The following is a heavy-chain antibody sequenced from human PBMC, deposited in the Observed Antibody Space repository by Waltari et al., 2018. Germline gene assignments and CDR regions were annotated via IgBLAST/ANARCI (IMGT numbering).Heavy chain of an antibody. V-gene: IGHV1-69*09. D-gene: IGHD7-27*01. CDR3: ARGGKRTGGYYYGMDV. J-gene: IGHJ6*02. Sequence: QVQLVQSGAEVKKPGSSVTVSCKASGGTFSSYAISWVRQAPGQGLEWMGRIIPILGIANYAQKFQGRVTITADKSTSTAYMELSSLRSEDTAVYYCARGGKRTGGYYYGMDVWGQGTTVTVSS. CDR1: GGTFSSYA. CDR2: IIPILGIA.